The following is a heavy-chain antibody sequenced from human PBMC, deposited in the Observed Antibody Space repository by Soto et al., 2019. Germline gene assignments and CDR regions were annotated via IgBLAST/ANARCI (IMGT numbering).Heavy chain of an antibody. CDR1: GGSISSSSYY. CDR2: IYYSGST. V-gene: IGHV4-39*01. CDR3: ARNPSGIAARRLYYYMDV. D-gene: IGHD6-6*01. J-gene: IGHJ6*03. Sequence: SETLSLTCTVSGGSISSSSYYWGWIRQPPGKGLEWIGSIYYSGSTYYNPSLKSRVTISVDTSKNQFSLKLSSVTAADTAVYYCARNPSGIAARRLYYYMDVWGKGTTVTVSS.